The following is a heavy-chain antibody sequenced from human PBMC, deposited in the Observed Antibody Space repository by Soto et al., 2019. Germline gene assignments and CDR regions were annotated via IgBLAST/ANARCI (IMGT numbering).Heavy chain of an antibody. J-gene: IGHJ3*02. Sequence: SSVKVSCKXSGYTFTGYYIHWGRHAPGQGLEWMGWINPNSGGTKYAQKFQGWVTMTRDTSISTAYMELSRLRFDDAAVYYCQRVLTAASSLGVFDIWGQGTMVTVSS. V-gene: IGHV1-2*04. D-gene: IGHD3-10*01. CDR2: INPNSGGT. CDR1: GYTFTGYY. CDR3: QRVLTAASSLGVFDI.